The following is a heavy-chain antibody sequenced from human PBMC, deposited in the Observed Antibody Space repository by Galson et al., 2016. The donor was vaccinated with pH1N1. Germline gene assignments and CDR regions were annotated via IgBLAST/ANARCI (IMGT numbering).Heavy chain of an antibody. Sequence: CAISGDSVSSSSDTWNWIRQSPRRGLEWLGRIYNRSKWYYEYAPSLQGRLRISPDTSINQMSLQLNSVTLDDAAVYYCGREVWLRRGYYFGHWGQGSLVTVSS. D-gene: IGHD3-3*01. CDR3: GREVWLRRGYYFGH. CDR2: IYNRSKWYY. J-gene: IGHJ4*02. V-gene: IGHV6-1*01. CDR1: GDSVSSSSDT.